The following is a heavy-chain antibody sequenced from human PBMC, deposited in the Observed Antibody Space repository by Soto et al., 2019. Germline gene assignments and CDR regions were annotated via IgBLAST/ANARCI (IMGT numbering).Heavy chain of an antibody. D-gene: IGHD1-26*01. Sequence: SETLSLTCTVSGGSISSSSYYWGWIRQPPGKGLEWIGSIYYSGSTYYNPSLKSRVTISVDTSKNQFSLKLSFVTAADTAVYYCARHSSIVGATLYHYYYGMDVWGQGTTVTVSS. CDR2: IYYSGST. V-gene: IGHV4-39*01. CDR3: ARHSSIVGATLYHYYYGMDV. CDR1: GGSISSSSYY. J-gene: IGHJ6*02.